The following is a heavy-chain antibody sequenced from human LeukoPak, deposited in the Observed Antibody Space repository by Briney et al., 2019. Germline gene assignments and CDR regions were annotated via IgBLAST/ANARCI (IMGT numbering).Heavy chain of an antibody. CDR2: INSDGSST. CDR3: ARGAVRGVIPYYYYYYYMDV. Sequence: GGSLRLSCSASGFTFSSYWMHWVRQAPGKGLVWVSRINSDGSSTSYADSVKGRFTISRDNAKNTLYLQMNSLRDEDTAVYYCARGAVRGVIPYYYYYYYMDVWGKGTTVTISS. J-gene: IGHJ6*03. D-gene: IGHD3-10*01. V-gene: IGHV3-74*01. CDR1: GFTFSSYW.